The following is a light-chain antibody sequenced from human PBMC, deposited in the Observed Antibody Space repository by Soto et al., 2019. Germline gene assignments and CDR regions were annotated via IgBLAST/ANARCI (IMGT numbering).Light chain of an antibody. Sequence: ALTQSPGTLSSSPGERATLSCRASQSVSSNYLAWYQQKPGQAPRLLIYGASSRATGIPERFSGSGCVTDFNLTIAGPESEDVAVDLCEHYGDLTWTLGRGTKVE. CDR2: GAS. V-gene: IGKV3-20*01. CDR3: EHYGDLTWT. CDR1: QSVSSNY. J-gene: IGKJ1*01.